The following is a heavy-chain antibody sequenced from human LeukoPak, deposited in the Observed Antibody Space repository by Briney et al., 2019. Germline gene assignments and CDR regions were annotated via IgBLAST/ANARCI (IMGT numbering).Heavy chain of an antibody. Sequence: ASVKVSCKASRNTFTRYAMNWVRQAPGQGLEWMGWINTNTGNPTYAQGFTGRFVFSLGTSVSTAYLQISSLKAEDTAVYYCARVQNYYDSTDYNYGAAFDIWGQGTMVTVSS. D-gene: IGHD3-22*01. CDR1: RNTFTRYA. V-gene: IGHV7-4-1*02. CDR3: ARVQNYYDSTDYNYGAAFDI. CDR2: INTNTGNP. J-gene: IGHJ3*02.